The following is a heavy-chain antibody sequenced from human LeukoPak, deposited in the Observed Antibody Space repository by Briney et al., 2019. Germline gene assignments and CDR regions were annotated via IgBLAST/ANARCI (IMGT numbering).Heavy chain of an antibody. V-gene: IGHV3-48*04. CDR2: ISSGSSSV. CDR1: GFTFSAYT. Sequence: GGSLRLSCSASGFTFSAYTMNWVRQAPGQGLEWVSYISSGSSSVYYADSVKGRFTISRDNAKNSLYLQMNSLRAEDTAVYYCARGSYSSSWYPFDYWGQGTLVTVSS. CDR3: ARGSYSSSWYPFDY. J-gene: IGHJ4*02. D-gene: IGHD6-13*01.